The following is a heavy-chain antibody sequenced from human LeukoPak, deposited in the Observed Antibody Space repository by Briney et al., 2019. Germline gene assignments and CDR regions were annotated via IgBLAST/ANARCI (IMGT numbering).Heavy chain of an antibody. J-gene: IGHJ4*02. Sequence: GGSLRLSCAASGFPFSSYAMSWVRQAPGKGLEWVSAIVGDGGSTYYADSVKGRFTISRDNSNSTLYLQMNNLRAEDTAVYYCAKTHSSSWHPLDFWGQGTLVTASS. CDR2: IVGDGGST. V-gene: IGHV3-23*01. CDR3: AKTHSSSWHPLDF. CDR1: GFPFSSYA. D-gene: IGHD6-13*01.